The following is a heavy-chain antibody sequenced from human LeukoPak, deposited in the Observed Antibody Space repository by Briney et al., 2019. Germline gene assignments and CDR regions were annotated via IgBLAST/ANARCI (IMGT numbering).Heavy chain of an antibody. CDR1: GGSISTYY. D-gene: IGHD1-1*01. J-gene: IGHJ4*02. V-gene: IGHV4-59*01. Sequence: PSETLSLTCTVSGGSISTYYWSWIRQSPGKGLEWIGYIHYSGTTNYNPSLKSRVTMLLDTSKNQFSLRLTSVAAADTAVYYCARVGDWNDLVYWGQGIRVTVSS. CDR2: IHYSGTT. CDR3: ARVGDWNDLVY.